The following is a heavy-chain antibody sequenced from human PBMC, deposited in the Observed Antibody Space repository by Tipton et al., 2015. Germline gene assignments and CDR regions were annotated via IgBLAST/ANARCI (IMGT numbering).Heavy chain of an antibody. V-gene: IGHV4-4*07. CDR3: ARDIVPNWFDP. Sequence: LRLSCTVSGGSISSYSWSWIRQAAGKGLEWIGRIFVSGSVAYNPSVKSRVTMSVDTSKNQFSLRLTSVSAADTAIYYCARDIVPNWFDPWGQGILVTVSS. D-gene: IGHD2-15*01. CDR1: GGSISSYS. CDR2: IFVSGSV. J-gene: IGHJ5*02.